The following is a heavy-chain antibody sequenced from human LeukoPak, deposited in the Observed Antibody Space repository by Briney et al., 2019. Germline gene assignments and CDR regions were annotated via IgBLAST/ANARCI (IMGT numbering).Heavy chain of an antibody. CDR2: ISSSSSYT. CDR3: RAAADLNDY. Sequence: KPGGSLRLSCAASGFNVSDYYMSWIRQAPGKGLEWVSYISSSSSYTNYADSVKGRFTISRDNAKNSLYLQMNSLKTEDTAVYYCRAAADLNDYWGQGTLVTVSS. D-gene: IGHD6-13*01. CDR1: GFNVSDYY. V-gene: IGHV3-11*03. J-gene: IGHJ4*02.